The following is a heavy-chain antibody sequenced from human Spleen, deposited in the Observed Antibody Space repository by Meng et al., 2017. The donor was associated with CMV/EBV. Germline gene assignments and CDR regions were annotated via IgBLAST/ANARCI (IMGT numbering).Heavy chain of an antibody. J-gene: IGHJ3*01. CDR3: ANQETSPQGAFDL. Sequence: AGGFTFSDSYMSWIRQAPGKGLEWVSHISNSGSSKYYADSVKGRFTISRDNANNSLYLQMNSLRAEDTAVYYCANQETSPQGAFDLWGQGTMVTVSS. V-gene: IGHV3-11*04. CDR1: GFTFSDSY. D-gene: IGHD4-11*01. CDR2: ISNSGSSK.